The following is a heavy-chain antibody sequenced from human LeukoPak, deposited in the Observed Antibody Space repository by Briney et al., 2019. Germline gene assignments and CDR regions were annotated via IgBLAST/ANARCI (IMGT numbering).Heavy chain of an antibody. J-gene: IGHJ4*02. CDR2: ISPDGGNT. V-gene: IGHV3-64D*06. CDR3: VPKGTEGY. Sequence: GRSLRLSCAASGFTFSSYAMHWVRQAPGKGLEYVSAISPDGGNTYYADSVKGRFSISRDNSKNTLYLQMSSLRPEDTAVYYCVPKGTEGYWGQGTLVTVSS. CDR1: GFTFSSYA.